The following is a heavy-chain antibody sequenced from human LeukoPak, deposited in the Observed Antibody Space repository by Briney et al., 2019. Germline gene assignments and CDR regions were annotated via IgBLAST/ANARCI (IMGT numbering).Heavy chain of an antibody. CDR1: GFTFSSYD. J-gene: IGHJ4*02. Sequence: GGSLRLSCAASGFTFSSYDMSWVRQAPGKGLEWVSTITSGGTTYYADSVKGGFTISRDNSKNTLYLQMNSLRAEDTAIYYCAKRHGSGIKYFEYWGQGTLVTVSS. V-gene: IGHV3-23*01. CDR2: ITSGGTT. D-gene: IGHD3-10*01. CDR3: AKRHGSGIKYFEY.